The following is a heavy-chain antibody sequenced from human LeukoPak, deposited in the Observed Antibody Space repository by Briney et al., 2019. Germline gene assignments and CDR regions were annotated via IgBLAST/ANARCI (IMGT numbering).Heavy chain of an antibody. V-gene: IGHV5-51*01. CDR1: GYSFTSYW. CDR3: ARVDTDFWSGYSNY. Sequence: GESLKISCKGSGYSFTSYWIGWVRQVPGKGLEWMGIIYPGDSDTRYSPSFQGQVTIPADKSISTAYLQWSSLKASDTAMYYCARVDTDFWSGYSNYWGQGTLVTVSS. CDR2: IYPGDSDT. J-gene: IGHJ4*02. D-gene: IGHD3-3*01.